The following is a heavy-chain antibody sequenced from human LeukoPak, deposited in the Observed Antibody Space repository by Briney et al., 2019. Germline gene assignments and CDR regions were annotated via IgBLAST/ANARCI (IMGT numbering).Heavy chain of an antibody. CDR3: ARGRGAAAGLVNYYYYMDV. Sequence: SVKVSCKASGGTFSSYAISWVRQAPGQGLKWMGGIIPIFGTANYAQKFQGRVTITTDESTSTAYMELSSLRSEDTAVYYCARGRGAAAGLVNYYYYMDVWGKGTTVTVSS. D-gene: IGHD6-13*01. CDR1: GGTFSSYA. V-gene: IGHV1-69*05. J-gene: IGHJ6*03. CDR2: IIPIFGTA.